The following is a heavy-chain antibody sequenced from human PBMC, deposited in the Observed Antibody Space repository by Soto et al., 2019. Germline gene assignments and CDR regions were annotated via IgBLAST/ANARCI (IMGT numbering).Heavy chain of an antibody. J-gene: IGHJ4*02. CDR2: IYYSGST. Sequence: QLQLQESGPGLVKPSETLSLTCTVSGGSISSSSYYWGWIRQPPGKGLEWIGSIYYSGSTYYNPSLKSRVPISVDTSKNQFSLKLSSVTAADTAVYYCARHYDILTGYYVFDYWGQGTLVTVSS. CDR1: GGSISSSSYY. V-gene: IGHV4-39*01. D-gene: IGHD3-9*01. CDR3: ARHYDILTGYYVFDY.